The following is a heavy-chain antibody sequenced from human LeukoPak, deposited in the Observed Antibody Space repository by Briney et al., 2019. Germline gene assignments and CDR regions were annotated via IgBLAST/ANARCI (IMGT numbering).Heavy chain of an antibody. Sequence: GGSLRLSCASSGFTFSSYSMNWVRKAPGKGLEWVSYISSSSSTIYYADSVKGRFTISRDNAKNSLYLQMNSLRAEDTAVYYCARGPTVTRSYFDYWGQGTLVTVSS. D-gene: IGHD4-17*01. V-gene: IGHV3-48*01. CDR2: ISSSSSTI. CDR1: GFTFSSYS. J-gene: IGHJ4*02. CDR3: ARGPTVTRSYFDY.